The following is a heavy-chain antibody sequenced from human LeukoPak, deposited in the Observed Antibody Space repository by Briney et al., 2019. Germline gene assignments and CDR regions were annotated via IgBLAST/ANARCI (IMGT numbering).Heavy chain of an antibody. V-gene: IGHV3-66*02. CDR2: IYSGGST. CDR3: VASWYYYYMDV. D-gene: IGHD2-2*01. Sequence: GGSLRLSCTASGFTVSSKFMTWVRQAPGKGLERVSVIYSGGSTYYADSVKGRFTISRDNSKNTLYLQMNSLRAEDTAVYYCVASWYYYYMDVWGKGTTVTVSS. J-gene: IGHJ6*03. CDR1: GFTVSSKF.